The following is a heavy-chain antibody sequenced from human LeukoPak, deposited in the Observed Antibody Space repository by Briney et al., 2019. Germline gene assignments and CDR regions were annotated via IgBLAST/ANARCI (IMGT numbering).Heavy chain of an antibody. D-gene: IGHD2-2*01. CDR1: RGSISSGGYY. J-gene: IGHJ6*03. Sequence: ASETLSLTCTVSRGSISSGGYYWSWIRQPPGKGLEWIGYIYHSGSTYYNPSLKSRVTISVDRSKNQFSLKLSSVTAADTAVYYCARRSPDDIVVVPAAIRGYYMDVWGKGTTVTVSS. CDR2: IYHSGST. V-gene: IGHV4-30-2*01. CDR3: ARRSPDDIVVVPAAIRGYYMDV.